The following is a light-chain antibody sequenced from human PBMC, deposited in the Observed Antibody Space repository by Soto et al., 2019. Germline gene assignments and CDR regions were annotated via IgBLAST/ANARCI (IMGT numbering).Light chain of an antibody. J-gene: IGKJ1*01. CDR3: QHYSRYPVT. CDR2: AAS. CDR1: QSISSY. V-gene: IGKV1-39*01. Sequence: SPSSPSASVGDRVTLPCRASQSISSYLNWYQQKPGKAPKLLIYAASNLQSGVPSRFSGSGFGTEFTLTISSLQPDDIATYYCQHYSRYPVTFGQGTKVDIK.